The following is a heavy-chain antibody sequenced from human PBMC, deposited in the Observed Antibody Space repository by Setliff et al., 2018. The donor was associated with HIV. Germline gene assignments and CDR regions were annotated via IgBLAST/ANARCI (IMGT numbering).Heavy chain of an antibody. CDR3: AKPLPTANGWHRVFDF. V-gene: IGHV3-23*01. Sequence: GESLKISCASSGFTFSSYAMTWVRQAPGKGLECVAVISGSGSDTYYADSVKGRFTISRDNSKGILYLQMNSLRVEDTAMYYCAKPLPTANGWHRVFDFWGQGTSVTVSS. CDR2: ISGSGSDT. D-gene: IGHD6-19*01. CDR1: GFTFSSYA. J-gene: IGHJ4*02.